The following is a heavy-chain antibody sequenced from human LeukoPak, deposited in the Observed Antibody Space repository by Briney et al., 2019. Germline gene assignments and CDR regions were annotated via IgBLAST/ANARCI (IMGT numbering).Heavy chain of an antibody. D-gene: IGHD3-22*01. CDR2: ITSRDGGT. CDR3: AKDRPNYYESNGDYYRRNGDS. V-gene: IGHV3-23*01. J-gene: IGHJ5*01. CDR1: GFTFSIYA. Sequence: GGSLRLSCAASGFTFSIYAMSWVRQAPGKGLELESSITSRDGGTFYTDPVKGRFTISRDNSKNVLYLQMNSLRAEDTAIYYCAKDRPNYYESNGDYYRRNGDSWGQGTLVTVSS.